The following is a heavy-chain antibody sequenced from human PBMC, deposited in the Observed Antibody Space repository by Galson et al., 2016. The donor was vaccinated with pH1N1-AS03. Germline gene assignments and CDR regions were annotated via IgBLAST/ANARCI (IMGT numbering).Heavy chain of an antibody. CDR2: INPSDGNT. V-gene: IGHV1-46*01. Sequence: SVKVSCKASGYTFTSYYIHWVRQAPGQGREWMGIINPSDGNTNYAQRFQGRATMTRDTSTSTVYMELSSLRSDDTAVYYCARVFAGLTGYYYAMDVWGQGTTVTVSS. CDR1: GYTFTSYY. D-gene: IGHD3-10*02. CDR3: ARVFAGLTGYYYAMDV. J-gene: IGHJ6*02.